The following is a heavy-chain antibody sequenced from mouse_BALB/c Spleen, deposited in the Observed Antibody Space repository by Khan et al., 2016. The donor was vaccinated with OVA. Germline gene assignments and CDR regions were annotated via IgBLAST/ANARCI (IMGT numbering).Heavy chain of an antibody. CDR1: GYSITSDYA. CDR2: ISYSGNT. V-gene: IGHV3-2*02. J-gene: IGHJ2*01. D-gene: IGHD3-2*02. Sequence: QLEESGPGLVKPSQSLSLTCTVTGYSITSDYAWNWIRQFPGNKLEWMGYISYSGNTKYNPSLKSRISIPRDTSKNQFFLKLNFVTIEDTATYYCARIQGGDFDYWGQGTTLTVAS. CDR3: ARIQGGDFDY.